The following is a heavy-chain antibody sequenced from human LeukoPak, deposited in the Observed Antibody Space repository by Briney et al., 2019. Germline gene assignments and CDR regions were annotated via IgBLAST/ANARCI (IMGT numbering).Heavy chain of an antibody. CDR3: VRMGGYSYEWYFDY. CDR2: IYTSGST. D-gene: IGHD5-18*01. Sequence: SETLSLTCTVSGGSISSYYWSWIRQPPGKGLEWIGYIYTSGSTNYNPSLKSRVTISVDTSKNQFSLKLSSVTAADTAVYYCVRMGGYSYEWYFDYWGQGTLVTVSS. CDR1: GGSISSYY. J-gene: IGHJ4*02. V-gene: IGHV4-4*09.